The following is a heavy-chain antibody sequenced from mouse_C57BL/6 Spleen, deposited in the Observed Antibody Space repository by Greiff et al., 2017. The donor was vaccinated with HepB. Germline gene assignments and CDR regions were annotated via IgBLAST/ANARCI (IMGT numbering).Heavy chain of an antibody. CDR2: IDPENGDT. Sequence: VQLKESGAELVRPGASVKLSCTASGFNIKDDYMHWVKQRPEQGLEWIGWIDPENGDTEYASKFQGKATITADTSSNTAYLQLSSLTSEDTAVYYCTTYYDYGAHWGQGTLVTVSA. CDR3: TTYYDYGAH. V-gene: IGHV14-4*01. D-gene: IGHD2-4*01. CDR1: GFNIKDDY. J-gene: IGHJ3*01.